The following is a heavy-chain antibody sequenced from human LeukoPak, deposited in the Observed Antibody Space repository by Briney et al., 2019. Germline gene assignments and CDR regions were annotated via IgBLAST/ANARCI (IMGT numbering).Heavy chain of an antibody. CDR1: GGSISSYY. CDR2: IYYSGST. CDR3: AREQRGYSGYDTYNWFDP. D-gene: IGHD5-12*01. V-gene: IGHV4-59*01. J-gene: IGHJ5*02. Sequence: SETLSLTCSVSGGSISSYYWSWIRQPPGKGLEWIGYIYYSGSTNYNPSLKSRVTISVDTSKNQFSLKLSSVTAADTAVYYCAREQRGYSGYDTYNWFDPWGQGTLVTVSS.